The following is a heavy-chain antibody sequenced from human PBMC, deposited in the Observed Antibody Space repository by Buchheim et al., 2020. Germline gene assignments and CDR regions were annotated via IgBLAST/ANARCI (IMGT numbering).Heavy chain of an antibody. J-gene: IGHJ4*02. Sequence: LLVESGGDLVQPGGSLRLSCAASTFTFSNHAMTWVRQAPGKGLEWVASIDISGANTYYADSVRGRFRISRDNSKHTLYLQLTSLRPDDTALYYCAQELRPNDSWGPGTL. V-gene: IGHV3-23*04. CDR2: IDISGANT. CDR1: TFTFSNHA. CDR3: AQELRPNDS.